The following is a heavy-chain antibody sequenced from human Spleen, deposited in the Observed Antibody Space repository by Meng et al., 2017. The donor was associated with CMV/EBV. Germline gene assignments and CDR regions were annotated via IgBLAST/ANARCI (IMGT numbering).Heavy chain of an antibody. V-gene: IGHV4-59*01. Sequence: GSLRLSCTVSGGSISSYYWSWIRQPPGKGLEWIGYIYYSGSTNYNPSLKSRVTISVDTSKNQFSLKLSSVTAADTAVYYCASKGRLLWFGELPSGMDVWGQGTTVTVSS. CDR3: ASKGRLLWFGELPSGMDV. D-gene: IGHD3-10*01. CDR1: GGSISSYY. CDR2: IYYSGST. J-gene: IGHJ6*02.